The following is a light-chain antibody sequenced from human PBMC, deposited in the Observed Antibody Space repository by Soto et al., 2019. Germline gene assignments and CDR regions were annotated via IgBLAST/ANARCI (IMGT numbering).Light chain of an antibody. Sequence: SALTQPSSVSGSPGEAVTISCTGTSSGVGNYNLVSWYQHDPGKAPKLLIYEGSKRPSGVSDRFSGSKSGNTASLTISGLQAEDEADYYCCSYASSSTYVFGTGTKVTVL. CDR2: EGS. J-gene: IGLJ1*01. CDR3: CSYASSSTYV. V-gene: IGLV2-23*01. CDR1: SSGVGNYNL.